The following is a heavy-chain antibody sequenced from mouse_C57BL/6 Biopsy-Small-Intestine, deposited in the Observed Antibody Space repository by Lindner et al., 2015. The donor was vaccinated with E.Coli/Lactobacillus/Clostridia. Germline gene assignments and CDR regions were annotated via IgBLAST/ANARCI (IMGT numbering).Heavy chain of an antibody. CDR3: TREGDLRAMDY. J-gene: IGHJ4*01. CDR2: IYPGNGDT. CDR1: GYTFTNHW. Sequence: VQLQESGTVMARPGASVKMSCKTSGYTFTNHWMHWVKQRPGQGLEWIGAIYPGNGDTAHHQKFKGKATLTAVASASTAYMDLSSLTNEDSAVYYCTREGDLRAMDYWGQGTSVTVSS. V-gene: IGHV1-5*01. D-gene: IGHD2-12*01.